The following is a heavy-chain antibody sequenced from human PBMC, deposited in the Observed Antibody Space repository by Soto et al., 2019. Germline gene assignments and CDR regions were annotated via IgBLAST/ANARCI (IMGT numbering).Heavy chain of an antibody. V-gene: IGHV3-66*01. Sequence: EVQLVESGGGLVQPGGSLRLSCAASGFTVSSNYMSWVRQAPGKGLEWVSVIYSGGSAYYADSVKGRFTISRDNSKNTLYLQMNSLRAEDTAVYYCATHVYSYSGANFDYWGQGTLLTVSS. CDR1: GFTVSSNY. D-gene: IGHD5-18*01. CDR3: ATHVYSYSGANFDY. CDR2: IYSGGSA. J-gene: IGHJ4*02.